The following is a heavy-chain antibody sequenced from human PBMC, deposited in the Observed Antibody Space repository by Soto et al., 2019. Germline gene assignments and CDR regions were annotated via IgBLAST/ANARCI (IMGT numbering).Heavy chain of an antibody. V-gene: IGHV5-51*01. CDR1: GYTFSTYW. CDR3: ARTRRRGGSDAFDI. Sequence: GESLKISCQGSGYTFSTYWIAWVRQLPGKGLEWVGVVYPGDPDTRYSPSFQGQVTISADKSTSTVYLQWNTLKTSDTAIYYCARTRRRGGSDAFDIWGQGTLLTVSS. CDR2: VYPGDPDT. J-gene: IGHJ3*02.